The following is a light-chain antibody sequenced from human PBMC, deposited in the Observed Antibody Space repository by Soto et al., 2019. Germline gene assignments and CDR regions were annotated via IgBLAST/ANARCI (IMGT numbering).Light chain of an antibody. Sequence: ILMTQSPATLSVSPGERATLSCRASQSISNNLAWYQQKPGQAPRLLIYDASTRATGIPARSSGSGSGTESTLTISGLQAEDFAVYYGQQYNNWPPCTCGQGTKVEIK. CDR1: QSISNN. CDR3: QQYNNWPPCT. V-gene: IGKV3-15*01. CDR2: DAS. J-gene: IGKJ1*01.